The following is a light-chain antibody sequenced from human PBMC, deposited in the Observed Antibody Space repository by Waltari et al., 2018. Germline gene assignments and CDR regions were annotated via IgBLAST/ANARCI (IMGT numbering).Light chain of an antibody. Sequence: DIVMTQSPLSPPVTPGEPASISCRSRQSLRHSNGYNYLDWYLQKPGQSPQLLISLGSKRASGVPDRCSGSGSGTDFTLKISRVEADDVGVYYCIQALQTPITFGGGTKVEIK. CDR1: QSLRHSNGYNY. CDR3: IQALQTPIT. V-gene: IGKV2-28*01. J-gene: IGKJ4*01. CDR2: LGS.